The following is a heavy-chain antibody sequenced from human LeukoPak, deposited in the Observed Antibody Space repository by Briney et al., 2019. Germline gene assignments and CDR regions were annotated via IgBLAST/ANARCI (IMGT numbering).Heavy chain of an antibody. CDR3: VREGSTFYDFDH. CDR1: GYTFTNYG. J-gene: IGHJ4*02. Sequence: ASVKVSCKPSGYTFTNYGISWVRQAPGQGLEWMGCITTHNGETNYAETLQGRVTMTTDAFTNTAYMDLRSLRSDDTAVYFCVREGSTFYDFDHWGQGTLVTVSS. CDR2: ITTHNGET. V-gene: IGHV1-18*01. D-gene: IGHD3-16*01.